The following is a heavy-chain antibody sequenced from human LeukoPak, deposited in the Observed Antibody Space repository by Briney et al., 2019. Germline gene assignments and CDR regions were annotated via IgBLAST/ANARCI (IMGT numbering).Heavy chain of an antibody. CDR1: GGSFSGYY. V-gene: IGHV4-34*01. D-gene: IGHD2-2*02. CDR2: INHSGST. J-gene: IGHJ4*02. Sequence: SETLSLTCAVYGGSFSGYYWSWIRQPPGKGLEWIGEINHSGSTNYNPSLKSRVTISVDTSKNQFSLKLSSVTAADTAGYYCARIPCSSTSCYTPGFDYWGQGTLVTVSS. CDR3: ARIPCSSTSCYTPGFDY.